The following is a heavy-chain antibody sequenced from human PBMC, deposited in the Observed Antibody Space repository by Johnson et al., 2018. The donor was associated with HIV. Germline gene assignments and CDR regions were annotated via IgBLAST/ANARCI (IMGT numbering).Heavy chain of an antibody. CDR2: IYSGGST. J-gene: IGHJ3*02. Sequence: VQLVESGGGLIQPGGSLRLSCAASGFTVSSNYMSWVRQAPGTGLEWVSVIYSGGSTYSADSVKGRFTISSDNSKNTLYLQMKSLRAEDTAVYYCAREANAFDIWGQGTMVTVSS. CDR3: AREANAFDI. CDR1: GFTVSSNY. V-gene: IGHV3-53*01.